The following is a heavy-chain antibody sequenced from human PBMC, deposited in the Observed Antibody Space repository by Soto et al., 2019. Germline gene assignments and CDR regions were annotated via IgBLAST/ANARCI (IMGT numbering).Heavy chain of an antibody. CDR2: IVPILGTP. Sequence: QVQLVQSGAEVRKPGSSVKVSCKASGGAFSTYAMSWMRRAPGQGLEWMGGIVPILGTPSYGQKFQGRVSITADESTSTAYMELSSLRSDDTAVYYCARERLAGPPGSYYSDSAMDVWGQGTTVTVSS. D-gene: IGHD3-10*01. V-gene: IGHV1-69*01. J-gene: IGHJ6*02. CDR3: ARERLAGPPGSYYSDSAMDV. CDR1: GGAFSTYA.